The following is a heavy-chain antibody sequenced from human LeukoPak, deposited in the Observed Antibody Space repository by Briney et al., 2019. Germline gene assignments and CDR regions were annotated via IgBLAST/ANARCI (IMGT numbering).Heavy chain of an antibody. J-gene: IGHJ4*02. CDR2: IYYSGST. D-gene: IGHD2-8*01. V-gene: IGHV4-59*01. Sequence: SETLSLTCTVSGGSISSYYWSWIRPPPGKGLEWIGYIYYSGSTNCNPSLKSRVTISVDTSKNQFSLKLRSVTAADTAVYYCARYHCPNGVCYYFDYWGQGTLVTVSS. CDR3: ARYHCPNGVCYYFDY. CDR1: GGSISSYY.